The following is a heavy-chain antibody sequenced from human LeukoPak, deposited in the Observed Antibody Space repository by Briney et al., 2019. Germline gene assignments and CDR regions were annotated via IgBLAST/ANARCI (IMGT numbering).Heavy chain of an antibody. Sequence: PGGSLRLSCAASGFTFDDYAMHWVRQAPGKGLEWVSGISWNSGSIGYADSVKGRFTISRDNAKNSLYLQMNSLRAEDTALYYCASLMTTVHRDAFDIWGQGTMVTVSS. CDR1: GFTFDDYA. CDR3: ASLMTTVHRDAFDI. CDR2: ISWNSGSI. D-gene: IGHD4-17*01. V-gene: IGHV3-9*01. J-gene: IGHJ3*02.